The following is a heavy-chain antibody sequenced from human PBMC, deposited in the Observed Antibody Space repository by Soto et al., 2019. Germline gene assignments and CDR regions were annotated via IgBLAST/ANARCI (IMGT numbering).Heavy chain of an antibody. J-gene: IGHJ5*02. D-gene: IGHD6-19*01. CDR1: GFTFSSYG. Sequence: GGSLRLSCAASGFTFSSYGMHWVRQAPGKGLEWVAVIWYDGSNKYYADSVKGRFTISRDNSKNTLYLQMNSLRAEDTAVYYCARDMYSSDYFVKWFEPWGQGTLVTVSS. CDR3: ARDMYSSDYFVKWFEP. V-gene: IGHV3-33*01. CDR2: IWYDGSNK.